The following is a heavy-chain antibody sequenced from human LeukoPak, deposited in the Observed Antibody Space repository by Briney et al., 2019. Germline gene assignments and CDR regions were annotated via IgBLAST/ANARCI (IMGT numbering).Heavy chain of an antibody. CDR1: GYTFTSYD. CDR2: MNPNSGNT. V-gene: IGHV1-8*01. J-gene: IGHJ4*02. D-gene: IGHD4-17*01. CDR3: ARVGGDYALSY. Sequence: GASVKVSCKASGYTFTSYDINWVRQAPGKGLEWMGWMNPNSGNTGYAQNFQGRVTMTRNTSISTAYMELSSLRSEDTAVYYCARVGGDYALSYWGQGTLVTVSS.